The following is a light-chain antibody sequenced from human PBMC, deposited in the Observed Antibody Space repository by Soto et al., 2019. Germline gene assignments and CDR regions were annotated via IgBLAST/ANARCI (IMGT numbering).Light chain of an antibody. Sequence: EIVMTQSPATVPASPGERVTLSCRASQSVNSDLAWYQQTPGQAPRPLIYVASTRAAGVPARFSGSGYGTEFTLTISSLHSEDFALYYCQQYSPWPLYTFGQGTKV. CDR2: VAS. CDR1: QSVNSD. J-gene: IGKJ2*01. V-gene: IGKV3-15*01. CDR3: QQYSPWPLYT.